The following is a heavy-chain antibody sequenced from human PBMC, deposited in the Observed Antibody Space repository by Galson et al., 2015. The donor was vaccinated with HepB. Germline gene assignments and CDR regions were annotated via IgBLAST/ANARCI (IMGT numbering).Heavy chain of an antibody. V-gene: IGHV3-21*01. Sequence: SLRLSCAASGFTFSSYPMSWVRQAPGKGLEWVSSITSSSTYIYYADSVKGRFTISRDNAKNSLYLQMNSLRAEDTAVYYCARDLKSNWNYWFDPWGQGTLVTVSS. J-gene: IGHJ5*02. CDR1: GFTFSSYP. CDR2: ITSSSTYI. CDR3: ARDLKSNWNYWFDP. D-gene: IGHD1-7*01.